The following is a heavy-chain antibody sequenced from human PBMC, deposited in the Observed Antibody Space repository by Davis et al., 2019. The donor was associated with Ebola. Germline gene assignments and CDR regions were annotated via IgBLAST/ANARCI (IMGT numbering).Heavy chain of an antibody. CDR1: GGSISSYY. V-gene: IGHV4-39*01. CDR2: IYYSGST. Sequence: SETLSLTCTVSGGSISSYYWGWIRQPPGKGLEWIGSIYYSGSTYYNPSLKSRVTISVDTSKNQFSLKLGSVTAADTGVYYCARGNSMPAAGTGYFFDYWGQGTLVTVSS. J-gene: IGHJ4*02. CDR3: ARGNSMPAAGTGYFFDY. D-gene: IGHD6-13*01.